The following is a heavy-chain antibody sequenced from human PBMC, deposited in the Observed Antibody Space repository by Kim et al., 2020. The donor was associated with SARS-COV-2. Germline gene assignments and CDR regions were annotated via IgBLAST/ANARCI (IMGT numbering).Heavy chain of an antibody. J-gene: IGHJ4*02. CDR3: AKDIARYCSSTSCYGTWDY. V-gene: IGHV3-43*02. Sequence: GGSLRLSCAASGFTFDDYAMHWVRQAPGKGLEWVSLISGDGGSTYYADSVKGRFTISRDNSKNSLYLQMNSLRTEDTALYYCAKDIARYCSSTSCYGTWDYWGQGTLVTVSS. CDR1: GFTFDDYA. D-gene: IGHD2-2*01. CDR2: ISGDGGST.